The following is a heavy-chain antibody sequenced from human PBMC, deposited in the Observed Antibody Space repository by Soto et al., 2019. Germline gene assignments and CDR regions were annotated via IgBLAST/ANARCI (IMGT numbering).Heavy chain of an antibody. Sequence: SETLSLTCTVSGGSISSGGYYWGWIRQHPGKGLEWIGYIYYSGSTYYNPSLKSRVTISVDTSKNQFSLKLSSVTAADTAVYYCARAPPGDIVDHWFHPWGQGTLVTVSS. J-gene: IGHJ5*02. CDR1: GGSISSGGYY. D-gene: IGHD2-15*01. CDR2: IYYSGST. V-gene: IGHV4-31*03. CDR3: ARAPPGDIVDHWFHP.